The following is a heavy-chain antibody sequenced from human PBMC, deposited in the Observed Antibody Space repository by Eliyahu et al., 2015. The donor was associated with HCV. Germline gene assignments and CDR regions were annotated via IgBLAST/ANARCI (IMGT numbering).Heavy chain of an antibody. J-gene: IGHJ4*02. CDR1: GFXFSNYA. Sequence: EVQLLESGGGLVQPGGSLRLSCAASGFXFSNYAXXWVRQAPGKGLXWVSAISGSGGSTYYADSVKGRFTISRDNSKNTLYLQLNSLRAEDTAVYYCAKRPFRGWGSYFDYWGQGALVTVSS. D-gene: IGHD3-16*01. CDR2: ISGSGGST. CDR3: AKRPFRGWGSYFDY. V-gene: IGHV3-23*01.